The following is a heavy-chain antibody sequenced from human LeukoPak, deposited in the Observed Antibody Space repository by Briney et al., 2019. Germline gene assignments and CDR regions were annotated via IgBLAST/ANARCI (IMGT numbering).Heavy chain of an antibody. CDR1: GFTFSSYS. D-gene: IGHD5-24*01. CDR3: ARADRDGNKRFLD. V-gene: IGHV3-48*02. Sequence: GGSLRLSCAASGFTFSSYSVIWARQAPGKGLEWVSYVSSSGTTTYYADSVKGRFTISRDKGKNLVSLQMNSLRDEDTAVYYCARADRDGNKRFLDWGQGTLVTVSS. CDR2: VSSSGTTT. J-gene: IGHJ4*02.